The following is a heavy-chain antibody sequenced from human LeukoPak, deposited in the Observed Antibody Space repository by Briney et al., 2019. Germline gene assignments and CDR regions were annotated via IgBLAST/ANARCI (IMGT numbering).Heavy chain of an antibody. CDR2: ITSSSTYI. Sequence: PGGSLRLSCAASGFTFSSYSMNWARQAPGKGLEWVSSITSSSTYILYADSVKGRFTISRDNAKNLLYLQMDSLRAEDTAIYYCARGRHSSGHYLDYWGQGALVTVSS. CDR3: ARGRHSSGHYLDY. J-gene: IGHJ4*02. V-gene: IGHV3-21*01. D-gene: IGHD3-22*01. CDR1: GFTFSSYS.